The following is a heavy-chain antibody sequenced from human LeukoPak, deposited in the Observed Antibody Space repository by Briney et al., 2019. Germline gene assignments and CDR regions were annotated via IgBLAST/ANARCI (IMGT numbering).Heavy chain of an antibody. Sequence: PGGSLRLSCATSGFTFNSYAMNWVRRAPGKGLEWVSSISGSGSTTYYADSVKGRFTISRDNSKNTLYLQMNSLRAEDTAVYYCAKTRPLDSSSWSHGDYWGQGTLVTVSS. J-gene: IGHJ4*02. CDR3: AKTRPLDSSSWSHGDY. V-gene: IGHV3-23*01. CDR1: GFTFNSYA. CDR2: ISGSGSTT. D-gene: IGHD6-13*01.